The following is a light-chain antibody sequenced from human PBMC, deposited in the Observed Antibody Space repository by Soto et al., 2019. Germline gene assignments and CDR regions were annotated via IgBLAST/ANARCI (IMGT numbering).Light chain of an antibody. CDR2: GAS. V-gene: IGKV3D-20*02. CDR1: QSVSSSY. CDR3: QQRSNWPPGT. J-gene: IGKJ1*01. Sequence: EIVLTQSPGTLSLSPGERATLSCRPSQSVSSSYLAWYQQKPGQAPRLLIYGASSWATGIPDRFSGSGSGTDFTLTISRLEPEEFAVYYCQQRSNWPPGTFGQGTKVDIK.